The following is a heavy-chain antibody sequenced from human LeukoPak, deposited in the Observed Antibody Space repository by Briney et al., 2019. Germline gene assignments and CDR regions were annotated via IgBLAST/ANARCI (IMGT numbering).Heavy chain of an antibody. CDR1: GYTFTSYD. D-gene: IGHD3-22*01. Sequence: ASVKVSCKASGYTFTSYDINWVRQATGQGPEWMGWMNPNSGNTGYAQKFQGRVTMTRDTSISTAYMELSRLRSDDTAVYYCARVCYYDSSGYYANWFDPWGQGTLVTVSS. J-gene: IGHJ5*02. CDR2: MNPNSGNT. CDR3: ARVCYYDSSGYYANWFDP. V-gene: IGHV1-8*01.